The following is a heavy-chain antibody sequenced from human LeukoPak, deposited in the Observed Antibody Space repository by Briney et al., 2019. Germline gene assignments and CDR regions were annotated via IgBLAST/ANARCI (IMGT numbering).Heavy chain of an antibody. V-gene: IGHV3-11*04. Sequence: GGSLRLSCAARGFSFSDSYMSWIRQAPGKGLQWVSYISTRGRTINYGDSVKGRFTISRDNAKNSFYLQMNSLRAEDTAVYYCARVSGDYFVSWGQGTLVTVSS. CDR2: ISTRGRTI. D-gene: IGHD2-21*01. CDR1: GFSFSDSY. CDR3: ARVSGDYFVS. J-gene: IGHJ4*02.